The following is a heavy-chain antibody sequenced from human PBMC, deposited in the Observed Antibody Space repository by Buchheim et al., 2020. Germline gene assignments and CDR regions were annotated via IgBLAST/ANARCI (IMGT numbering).Heavy chain of an antibody. CDR2: IGSSGDDI. CDR1: GFSFSSSI. CDR3: AKWPYSTGWDNWFDP. Sequence: EVQLVASGGGVVRPGGSLRLSCAASGFSFSSSIMSWVRRAPGKGLEWVSGIGSSGDDIYYADSVRGRFTISRDNSKNTLYLQMNSLRAEDTAVYYCAKWPYSTGWDNWFDPWGQGTL. J-gene: IGHJ5*02. D-gene: IGHD6-19*01. V-gene: IGHV3-23*04.